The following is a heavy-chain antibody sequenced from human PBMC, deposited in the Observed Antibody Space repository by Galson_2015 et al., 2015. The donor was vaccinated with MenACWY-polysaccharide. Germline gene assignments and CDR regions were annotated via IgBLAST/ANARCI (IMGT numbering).Heavy chain of an antibody. D-gene: IGHD6-6*01. V-gene: IGHV3-11*01. J-gene: IGHJ6*02. CDR2: VSHSGETV. CDR3: SRLPKTVTTRPLYGLYV. CDR1: GVTFTDYY. Sequence: SLRLSCAASGVTFTDYYMSWLRQAPGKGLEVVSYVSHSGETVYFADYVRGRLTVSGDNAGCSVYLQLNSLRAEDTAVYFCSRLPKTVTTRPLYGLYVCGQGTTVIVSS.